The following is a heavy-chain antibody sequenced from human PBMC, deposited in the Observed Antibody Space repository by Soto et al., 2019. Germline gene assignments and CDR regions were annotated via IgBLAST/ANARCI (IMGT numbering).Heavy chain of an antibody. D-gene: IGHD3-16*01. Sequence: PAETLSLTCTVSGVSISSYYWSWIRQPAGKGLEWIGRIYTSGSTNYNPSLKSRVTMSVDTSKNQFSLKLSSVTAADTAVYYCARGGGLARAFYYYCGMDVWGQGTTVTVSS. J-gene: IGHJ6*02. CDR3: ARGGGLARAFYYYCGMDV. V-gene: IGHV4-4*07. CDR2: IYTSGST. CDR1: GVSISSYY.